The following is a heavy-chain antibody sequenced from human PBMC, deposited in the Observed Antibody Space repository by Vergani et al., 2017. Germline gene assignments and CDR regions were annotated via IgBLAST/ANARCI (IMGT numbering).Heavy chain of an antibody. CDR1: GFTFSACP. J-gene: IGHJ4*02. Sequence: EVQLLQSGGGVIQPGGSVRLSSAASGFTFSACPMTWVRQAPGKGLEWVSAISARYPSTYYADSVKGRFTISRDNSKNMLYLKIISLRDEDTAVYYCARRSYDTAPYLQGCYDCWGQGTLVSVSS. CDR3: ARRSYDTAPYLQGCYDC. V-gene: IGHV3-23*01. CDR2: ISARYPST. D-gene: IGHD3-22*01.